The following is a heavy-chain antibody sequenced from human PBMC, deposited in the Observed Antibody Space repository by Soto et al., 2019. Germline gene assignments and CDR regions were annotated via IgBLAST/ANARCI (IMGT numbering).Heavy chain of an antibody. Sequence: ASVKVSCKVSGYTLTALSMHWVRQAPGKGLEWMGGFDPEDGETIYAQKFQGRVTMTEDTSTDTAYMELSSLRSEDTAVYYCATDGGAARRYYYYYGMDVWGQGTTVTVSS. CDR3: ATDGGAARRYYYYYGMDV. CDR2: FDPEDGET. CDR1: GYTLTALS. J-gene: IGHJ6*02. D-gene: IGHD3-10*01. V-gene: IGHV1-24*01.